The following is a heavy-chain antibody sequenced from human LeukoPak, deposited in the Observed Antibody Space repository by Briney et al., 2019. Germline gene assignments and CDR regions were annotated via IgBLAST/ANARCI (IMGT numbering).Heavy chain of an antibody. CDR3: ARDGYDLDTPMVSTIFDC. CDR1: GFTFSSYA. D-gene: IGHD5-18*01. V-gene: IGHV3-30-3*01. J-gene: IGHJ4*02. Sequence: PGGSLRLSCAASGFTFSSYAMHWVRQAPGKGLEWVAVISYDGSNKYYADSVKGRFTISRDNSKNTLYLQMNSLRTEDTAVYYCARDGYDLDTPMVSTIFDCWGQGTLVTVSS. CDR2: ISYDGSNK.